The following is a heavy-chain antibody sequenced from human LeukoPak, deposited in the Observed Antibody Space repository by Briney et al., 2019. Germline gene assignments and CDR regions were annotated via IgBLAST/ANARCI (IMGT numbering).Heavy chain of an antibody. Sequence: GGSLRLSCAASGFTFSSYAMHWVRQAPGKGLEWVAVISYDGSNKYYADSVKGRLTISRDNSKNTLYLQMNSLRAEDTAVYYCARGIVAFDYWGQGTLVTVSS. CDR3: ARGIVAFDY. D-gene: IGHD1-26*01. CDR1: GFTFSSYA. CDR2: ISYDGSNK. J-gene: IGHJ4*02. V-gene: IGHV3-30-3*01.